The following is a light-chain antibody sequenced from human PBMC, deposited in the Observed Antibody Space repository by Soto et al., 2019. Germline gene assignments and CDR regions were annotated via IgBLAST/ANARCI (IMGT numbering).Light chain of an antibody. Sequence: EIVRTQYPSTPSVSPGERATLSCRASQSVSSNLAWYQQKPGQAPRLLIYGASTRATGVPTRISGSGSGTEFTLTISSLQSEDFAVYYCQQYNNWPQTFGQGTKV. CDR1: QSVSSN. CDR3: QQYNNWPQT. CDR2: GAS. V-gene: IGKV3D-15*01. J-gene: IGKJ1*01.